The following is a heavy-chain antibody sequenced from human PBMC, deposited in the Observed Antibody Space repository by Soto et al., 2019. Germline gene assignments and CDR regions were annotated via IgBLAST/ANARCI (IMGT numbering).Heavy chain of an antibody. V-gene: IGHV3-21*01. J-gene: IGHJ6*01. CDR3: ATDSPTSSRFYGMHD. CDR2: ISSSSSYI. D-gene: IGHD6-19*01. Sequence: GGTLRLSCAASGCTLSSYSMNWVRQAPGKGLGWVSSISSSSSYIYYADSGKGRFTISRDNSSSSLYFQMNSLSAPDTSLYSCATDSPTSSRFYGMHDWGQGTAVT. CDR1: GCTLSSYS.